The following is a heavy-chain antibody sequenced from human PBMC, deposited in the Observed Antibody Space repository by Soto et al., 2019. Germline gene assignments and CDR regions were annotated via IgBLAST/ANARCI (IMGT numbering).Heavy chain of an antibody. CDR1: GYSFTTYW. CDR2: IYPGDSDT. J-gene: IGHJ5*02. Sequence: GESLKISCKGSGYSFTTYWIGWVRQMPGKGLEWMGIIYPGDSDTRYSPSFQGQVTISADKSISTAYLQWSSLKASDTAIYYCARQKYIVTTNYGRRSRSYWFDPWGQGTLVTVSS. D-gene: IGHD5-12*01. V-gene: IGHV5-51*01. CDR3: ARQKYIVTTNYGRRSRSYWFDP.